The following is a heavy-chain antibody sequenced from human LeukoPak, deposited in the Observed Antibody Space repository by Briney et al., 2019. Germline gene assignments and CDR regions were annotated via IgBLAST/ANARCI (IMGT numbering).Heavy chain of an antibody. Sequence: ASVKVSCKASGYTFINYYMHWVRQAPGQGLEWMGIINPSGGSTSCGQKFQGRVTMTRDMSTSTVYMELSSLRSEDTAVYYCARDHIAAAVKNYFDYWGQGTLVTVSS. J-gene: IGHJ4*02. D-gene: IGHD6-13*01. CDR3: ARDHIAAAVKNYFDY. CDR2: INPSGGST. V-gene: IGHV1-46*01. CDR1: GYTFINYY.